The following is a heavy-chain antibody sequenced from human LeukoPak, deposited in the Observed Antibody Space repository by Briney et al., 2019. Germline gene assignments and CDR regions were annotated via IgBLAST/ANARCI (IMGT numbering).Heavy chain of an antibody. V-gene: IGHV4-59*01. CDR3: ARLPGVSGWPFYY. Sequence: PSETLSLTCTASDDSISRDFWTWLPQPPGKGLEWIGYIRYSGRTEYHPPLKSRVTITIQTSKKPFSLKLTSVTAADTAIYYCARLPGVSGWPFYYWGQEILVTVSS. CDR1: DDSISRDF. J-gene: IGHJ4*02. CDR2: IRYSGRT. D-gene: IGHD6-19*01.